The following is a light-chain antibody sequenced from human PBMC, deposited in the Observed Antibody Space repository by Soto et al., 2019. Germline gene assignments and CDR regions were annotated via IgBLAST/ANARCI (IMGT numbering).Light chain of an antibody. CDR1: QSLTSSY. Sequence: EIVLTQSPASLSLSPGERATLSCRASQSLTSSYLAWYQQRPGQAPSLLIYGVSSRATGIPDRFSGSGSGTDFTLTITRLEPEDFAVYYCQQYGSSITFGQGTRLEIK. V-gene: IGKV3-20*01. CDR3: QQYGSSIT. CDR2: GVS. J-gene: IGKJ5*01.